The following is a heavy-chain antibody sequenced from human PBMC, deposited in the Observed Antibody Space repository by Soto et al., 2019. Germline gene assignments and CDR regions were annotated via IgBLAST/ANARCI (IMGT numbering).Heavy chain of an antibody. CDR1: GGTFSSYA. CDR2: IIPIFGTA. CDR3: VYCSGGSCYSNPWFDP. J-gene: IGHJ5*02. V-gene: IGHV1-69*01. Sequence: QVQLVQSGAEVEKPGSSVKVSCKASGGTFSSYAISWVRQAPGQGLEWMGGIIPIFGTANYAQKFQGRVTITADESTSTAYMELSSLRSEDTAVYYCVYCSGGSCYSNPWFDPWGQGTLVTVSS. D-gene: IGHD2-15*01.